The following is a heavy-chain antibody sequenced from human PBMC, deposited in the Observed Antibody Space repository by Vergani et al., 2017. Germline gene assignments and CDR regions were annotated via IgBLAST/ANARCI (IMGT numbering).Heavy chain of an antibody. CDR2: ISSSSSTI. CDR1: GFTFSSYS. V-gene: IGHV3-48*01. D-gene: IGHD3-22*01. J-gene: IGHJ4*02. Sequence: EVQLVESGGGLVQPGGSLRLSCAASGFTFSSYSMNWVRQAPGKGLEWVSYISSSSSTIYYADSVKGRFTISRDNAKNSLYLQMNSLRAEDTAVYYCARDYPLDNYYDSSGHPPGGYWGQGTLVTVSS. CDR3: ARDYPLDNYYDSSGHPPGGY.